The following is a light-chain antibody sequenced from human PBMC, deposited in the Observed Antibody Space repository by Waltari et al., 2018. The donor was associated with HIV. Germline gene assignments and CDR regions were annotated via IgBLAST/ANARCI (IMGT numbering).Light chain of an antibody. V-gene: IGKV1-39*01. CDR1: QSLSYY. Sequence: DIQMTLFPSSLSASIGVRVNITCRTSQSLSYYVNWYQQKSGKAPKLLIYAASSLQSGVPSRFSGRGSGTDFTLSISSLQPEDFATYFCQQSYSPPYTFGQGTNLDIK. J-gene: IGKJ2*01. CDR3: QQSYSPPYT. CDR2: AAS.